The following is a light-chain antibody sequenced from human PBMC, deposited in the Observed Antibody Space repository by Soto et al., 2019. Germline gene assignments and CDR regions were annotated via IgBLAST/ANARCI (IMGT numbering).Light chain of an antibody. V-gene: IGKV3-11*01. CDR3: QRRRGT. CDR1: QSVSSY. J-gene: IGKJ2*02. CDR2: DAS. Sequence: EIGLTQSPGTLSLSPGERATLSCRASQSVSSYLAWYQQKPGQAPSLLIYDASLRAPGIPARFSGSGSGTAFTRTISSLEPDDCAVYYCQRRRGTFGQGTKLETK.